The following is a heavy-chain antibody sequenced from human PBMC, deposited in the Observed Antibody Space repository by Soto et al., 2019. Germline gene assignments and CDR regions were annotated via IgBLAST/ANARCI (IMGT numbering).Heavy chain of an antibody. V-gene: IGHV5-51*01. CDR3: ARQGGNAIPYYFDS. CDR1: GYTFSSIW. J-gene: IGHJ4*02. CDR2: IHPANSET. D-gene: IGHD1-1*01. Sequence: PXESLKISCKGSGYTFSSIWIGWVRQTPGKGLEWMGIIHPANSETKYSPSFQGQVTISVDKSISTAYLHWSSLKASDTAVYYCARQGGNAIPYYFDSWGQGTLVTVSS.